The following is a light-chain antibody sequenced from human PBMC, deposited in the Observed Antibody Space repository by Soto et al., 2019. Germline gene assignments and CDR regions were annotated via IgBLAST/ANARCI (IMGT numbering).Light chain of an antibody. CDR3: LQDYNYPIP. V-gene: IGKV1-6*01. CDR1: QGIRND. Sequence: TPSPYSLSASVGHTVTITCRASQGIRNDLGWYQQKPGKAPKLLIYAASSLQSGVPSRFSGSGSGTDFTLTISSLQPEDFATYYCLQDYNYPIPFGQGGRLAIK. J-gene: IGKJ5*01. CDR2: AAS.